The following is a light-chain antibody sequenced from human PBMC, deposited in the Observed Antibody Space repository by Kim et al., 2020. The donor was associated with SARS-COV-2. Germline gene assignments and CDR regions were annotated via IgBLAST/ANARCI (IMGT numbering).Light chain of an antibody. J-gene: IGKJ2*01. CDR1: QGIITY. Sequence: DVQMTQSPSSLSASVGERVTITCRASQGIITYLAWYQHKPGKVPRLLIFDAVRWETGFTSRFSGSGSGTDFTLTINSLQPEDVATYYCRNYITVPHTFVGGTKGWISVYT. CDR2: DAV. CDR3: RNYITVPHTFVGGTKGWISVYT. V-gene: IGKV1-27*01.